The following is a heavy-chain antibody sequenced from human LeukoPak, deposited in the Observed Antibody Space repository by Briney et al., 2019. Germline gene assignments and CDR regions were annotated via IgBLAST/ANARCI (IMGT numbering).Heavy chain of an antibody. CDR1: GFTFTRFA. CDR3: ARGSYYDLSTGAFDI. CDR2: ISGNAART. J-gene: IGHJ3*02. V-gene: IGHV3-23*01. Sequence: GGSLSLSCVASGFTFTRFAMSWVRQAPGRGLEWVSAISGNAARTYFADSVKGRFTISRDNSKNTLYLQMNSLRAEDTAVYYCARGSYYDLSTGAFDIWGQGKMVTVSS. D-gene: IGHD3-3*01.